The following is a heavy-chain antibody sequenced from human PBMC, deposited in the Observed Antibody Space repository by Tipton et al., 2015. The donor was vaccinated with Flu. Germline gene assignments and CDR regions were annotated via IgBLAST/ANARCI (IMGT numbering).Heavy chain of an antibody. D-gene: IGHD2-15*01. J-gene: IGHJ6*02. Sequence: QLVQFGAEVKKSGASVKVSCKASGYTFTNYDIIWVRQATGQGLEYMGWMNPDGGNAGYAQKFLGRITMTRDTSISTAYMELSSLISEDTAVYYCARGGSGAGYPEDVWGQGTTVTVSS. CDR1: GYTFTNYD. CDR2: MNPDGGNA. V-gene: IGHV1-8*01. CDR3: ARGGSGAGYPEDV.